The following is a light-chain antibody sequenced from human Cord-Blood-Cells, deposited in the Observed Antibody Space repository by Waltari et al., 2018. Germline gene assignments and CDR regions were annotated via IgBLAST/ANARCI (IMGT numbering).Light chain of an antibody. CDR1: QSISSW. CDR2: KAS. J-gene: IGKJ4*01. Sequence: DIQMTQSPSTLSASVGDRVTITCRASQSISSWLAWYQQKPGKAPKLLIYKASSLESGVPSRFSGSGSGTEFTLPISSLQPDDFATYYCQQYKSCPLTFGGGTKVEIK. CDR3: QQYKSCPLT. V-gene: IGKV1-5*03.